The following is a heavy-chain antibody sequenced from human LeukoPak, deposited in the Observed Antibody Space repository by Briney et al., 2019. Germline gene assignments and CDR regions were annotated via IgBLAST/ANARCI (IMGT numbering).Heavy chain of an antibody. CDR2: ISSSGSTI. Sequence: GGSLRLSCAASGFTVSSNYMSWVRQAPGKGLEWVSYISSSGSTIYYADSVKGRFTISRDNAKNSLYLQMNSLRAEDTAVYYCAIQHHYGETFDYRGQGTLVTVSS. D-gene: IGHD4-17*01. CDR1: GFTVSSNY. V-gene: IGHV3-11*04. CDR3: AIQHHYGETFDY. J-gene: IGHJ4*02.